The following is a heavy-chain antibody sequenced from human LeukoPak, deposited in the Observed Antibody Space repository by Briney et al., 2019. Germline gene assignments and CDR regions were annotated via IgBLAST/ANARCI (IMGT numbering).Heavy chain of an antibody. J-gene: IGHJ3*02. CDR3: ARGTREDCSSSSCDWGDAFAI. Sequence: SVKVSCKASGYTFTSYGISWVRQAPGQGLGWMGGIIPLFGTADYIQKFQGRVTITADESTNTAYMELSSLRSEDTAVYYCARGTREDCSSSSCDWGDAFAIWGQGTMVTVSS. D-gene: IGHD2-2*01. V-gene: IGHV1-69*13. CDR2: IIPLFGTA. CDR1: GYTFTSYG.